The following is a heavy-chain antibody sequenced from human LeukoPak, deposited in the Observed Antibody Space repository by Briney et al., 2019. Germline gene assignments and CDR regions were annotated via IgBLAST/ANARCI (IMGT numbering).Heavy chain of an antibody. Sequence: GGSLRLSCAASGFTFSSYWMSWVRQAPGKGLEWVANIKQDGSEEYYVDSVKGRFTISRDNAKNSLYLQMNSLRAEDTAVYYCARNTYPYDSSGYYPYYFDYWGQGTLVTVSS. CDR2: IKQDGSEE. CDR1: GFTFSSYW. J-gene: IGHJ4*02. CDR3: ARNTYPYDSSGYYPYYFDY. D-gene: IGHD3-22*01. V-gene: IGHV3-7*01.